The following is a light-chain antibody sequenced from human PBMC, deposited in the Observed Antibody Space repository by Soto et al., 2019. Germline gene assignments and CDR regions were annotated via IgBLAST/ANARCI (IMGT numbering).Light chain of an antibody. CDR2: DAS. CDR1: QRLSHK. J-gene: IGKJ1*01. V-gene: IGKV1-5*01. CDR3: QQYHTYSRT. Sequence: IRMTQSPSSLSASTGDRVSSTCRASQRLSHKLAWYPQKAGKAPKVLIYDASTLESGVPSRFSGRGSGTEFTLTISSLQPDDFATYYCQQYHTYSRTFGQGTKV.